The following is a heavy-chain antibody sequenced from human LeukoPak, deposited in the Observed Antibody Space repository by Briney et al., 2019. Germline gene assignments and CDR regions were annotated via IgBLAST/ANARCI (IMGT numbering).Heavy chain of an antibody. D-gene: IGHD3-10*01. CDR3: ARDPGYYGSGSRYFDY. CDR1: GFTFSSYW. CDR2: IKQDGSEK. J-gene: IGHJ4*02. V-gene: IGHV3-7*01. Sequence: GGSLRLSCAASGFTFSSYWMSWVRQAPGKGLEWVANIKQDGSEKYYVDSVKGRFTISRDNAKNSLYLQMNSLRAEDTAVYYCARDPGYYGSGSRYFDYWGQGTLVTVSS.